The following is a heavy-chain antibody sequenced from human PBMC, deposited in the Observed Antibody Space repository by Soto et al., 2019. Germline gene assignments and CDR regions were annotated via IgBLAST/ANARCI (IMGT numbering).Heavy chain of an antibody. J-gene: IGHJ4*02. CDR1: GFTVSNNY. CDR3: ARNQPVTTLGY. CDR2: IYSGGTT. V-gene: IGHV3-53*02. D-gene: IGHD4-17*01. Sequence: VQLVETGGGLIQPGGSLRLSCAASGFTVSNNYMSWVRQAPGKGLECVSIIYSGGTTYYADSVRGRFTISRDHSKNTLYLQMNSLSADDTAVYFCARNQPVTTLGYWGQGTLVTVSS.